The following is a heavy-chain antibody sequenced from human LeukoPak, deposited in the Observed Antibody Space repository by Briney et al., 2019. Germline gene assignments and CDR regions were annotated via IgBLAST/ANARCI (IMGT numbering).Heavy chain of an antibody. CDR3: ARAVSVGDTAIVL. Sequence: SVKVSCKASGGTFSSYAISWVRQAPGQGLEWMGRIIPIFGTANYAQKFQGRVTITTDESTSTAYMELSSLRSEDTAVYYCARAVSVGDTAIVLWGQGTLVTVSP. D-gene: IGHD5-18*01. CDR2: IIPIFGTA. V-gene: IGHV1-69*05. CDR1: GGTFSSYA. J-gene: IGHJ4*02.